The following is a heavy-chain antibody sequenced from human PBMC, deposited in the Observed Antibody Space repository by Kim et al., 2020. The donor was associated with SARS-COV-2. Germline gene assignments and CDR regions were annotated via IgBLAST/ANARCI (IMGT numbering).Heavy chain of an antibody. CDR2: INAGNGNT. V-gene: IGHV1-3*01. CDR3: ATTSYIGYASTFDC. Sequence: ASVKVSCKASGYTFTTYAMHWVRQAPGQRLEWMGWINAGNGNTKYSQKFQGRVTFTSDTSASTAYMDLTSLTSEDTAVYFCATTSYIGYASTFDCCGQGT. J-gene: IGHJ4*02. D-gene: IGHD5-12*01. CDR1: GYTFTTYA.